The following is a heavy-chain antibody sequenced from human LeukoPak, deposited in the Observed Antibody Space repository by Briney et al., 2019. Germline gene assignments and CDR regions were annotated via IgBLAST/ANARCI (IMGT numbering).Heavy chain of an antibody. CDR2: IYSGGST. V-gene: IGHV3-53*01. CDR1: GFTVSSNY. CDR3: ARVYSSGWYYDY. D-gene: IGHD6-19*01. Sequence: QPGGSLRLSCAASGFTVSSNYMSWVRQAPGKGLEWVSVIYSGGSTYYADSVKGRFTISRDNPKNTLYLQMNSLRAEDTAVYYCARVYSSGWYYDYWGQGTLVTVSS. J-gene: IGHJ4*02.